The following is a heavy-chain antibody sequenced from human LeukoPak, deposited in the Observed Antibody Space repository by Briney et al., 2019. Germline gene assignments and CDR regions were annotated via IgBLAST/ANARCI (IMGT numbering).Heavy chain of an antibody. Sequence: GGSLRLSCAAYGFTFSSYWMSWVRQAPGKGLEWVAVISYDGSNKYYADSVKGRFTISRDNSKNTLYLQMNSLRAEDTAVYYCANSGLEQVLSYWGQGTLVTVSS. CDR3: ANSGLEQVLSY. CDR1: GFTFSSYW. D-gene: IGHD1/OR15-1a*01. V-gene: IGHV3-30*18. J-gene: IGHJ4*02. CDR2: ISYDGSNK.